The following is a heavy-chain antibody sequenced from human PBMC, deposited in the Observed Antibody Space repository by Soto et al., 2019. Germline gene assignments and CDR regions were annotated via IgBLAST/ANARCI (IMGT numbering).Heavy chain of an antibody. CDR1: GFTFSSYA. CDR3: AKPLGRRDGYNLFSY. Sequence: EVQLLESGGGLVQPGGSLRLSCAASGFTFSSYAMSWVRQAPGKGLEWVSAISGSGGSTYYADSVKGRFTISRDNSKNPLYLQMNSLRAEDTAVYYCAKPLGRRDGYNLFSYWGQGTLVTVSS. D-gene: IGHD5-12*01. V-gene: IGHV3-23*01. CDR2: ISGSGGST. J-gene: IGHJ4*02.